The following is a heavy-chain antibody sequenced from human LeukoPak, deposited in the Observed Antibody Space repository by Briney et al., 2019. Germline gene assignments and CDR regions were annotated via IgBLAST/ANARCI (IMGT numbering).Heavy chain of an antibody. J-gene: IGHJ4*02. CDR3: AREIASGGRSGYFDY. V-gene: IGHV1-2*02. D-gene: IGHD2-15*01. Sequence: ASVKVSCKASGYIFTDNYIHWVRQAPGQGLDYMGWINPKSGATDSVQKFQGRVRLTRDTPISAVYMELSSLLSDDTAVYYCAREIASGGRSGYFDYWGQGALVTVSS. CDR2: INPKSGAT. CDR1: GYIFTDNY.